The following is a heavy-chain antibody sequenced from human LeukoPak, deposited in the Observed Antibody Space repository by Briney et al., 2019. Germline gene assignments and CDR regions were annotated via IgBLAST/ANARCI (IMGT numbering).Heavy chain of an antibody. CDR3: AREPPGYYYYGMDV. V-gene: IGHV1-18*01. J-gene: IGHJ6*02. CDR2: ISAYNGNT. CDR1: GYTFTSYG. Sequence: GTSVKVSCKASGYTFTSYGISWVRQAPGQGLEWMGRISAYNGNTNYAQKLQGRVTMTTDTSTSTAYMELRSLRSDDTAVYYCAREPPGYYYYGMDVWGQGTTVTVSS.